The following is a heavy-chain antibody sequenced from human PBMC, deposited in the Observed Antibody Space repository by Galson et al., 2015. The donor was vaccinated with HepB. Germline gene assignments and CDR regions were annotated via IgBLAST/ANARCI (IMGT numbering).Heavy chain of an antibody. V-gene: IGHV3-74*01. D-gene: IGHD1-26*01. CDR2: INSDGSTT. Sequence: SLRLSCAASGFTFRTYWMHWVRQVRGKGLVWVSRINSDGSTTNYADSVKGRFTISRDNGKNTLYLEMNSLRTEDTAVYYCARDFTMDSGSYAAAWGQGTMVTVSS. CDR3: ARDFTMDSGSYAAA. CDR1: GFTFRTYW. J-gene: IGHJ3*01.